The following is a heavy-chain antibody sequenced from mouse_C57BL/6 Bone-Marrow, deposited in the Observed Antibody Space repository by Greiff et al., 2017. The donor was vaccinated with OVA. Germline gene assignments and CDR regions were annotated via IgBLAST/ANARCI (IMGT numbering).Heavy chain of an antibody. CDR1: GYTFTSYG. Sequence: SGAELARPGASVKLSCKASGYTFTSYGISWVKQRTGQGLEWIGGIYPRSGNTYYNEKFKGKATLTADKSSSTAYMELRSLTSEDTAVYYCARRDYGSSCPFDYWGQGTTLTVSS. CDR3: ARRDYGSSCPFDY. CDR2: IYPRSGNT. V-gene: IGHV1-81*01. J-gene: IGHJ2*01. D-gene: IGHD1-1*01.